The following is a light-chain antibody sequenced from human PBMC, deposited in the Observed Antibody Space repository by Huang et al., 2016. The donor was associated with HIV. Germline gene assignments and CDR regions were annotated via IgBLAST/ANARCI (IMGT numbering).Light chain of an antibody. V-gene: IGKV3-20*01. Sequence: EIVLTQSPGTLSLSPGERATLACRASPSVSSSYLAWYQQKPGQAPRLLIYGASNRATGIPDRFRGSGSGTDFTLTISRLEPEDFAVYFCQQYGSSSLTFGGGTKVEIK. CDR3: QQYGSSSLT. J-gene: IGKJ4*01. CDR2: GAS. CDR1: PSVSSSY.